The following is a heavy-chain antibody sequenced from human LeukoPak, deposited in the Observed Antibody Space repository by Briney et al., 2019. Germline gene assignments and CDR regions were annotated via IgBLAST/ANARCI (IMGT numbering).Heavy chain of an antibody. CDR3: TTVDGSYSHDY. D-gene: IGHD1-26*01. CDR2: IKSKTDGGTT. V-gene: IGHV3-15*01. Sequence: GGSLRLSCAASGFTFSNAWMSWVRQAPGKGLEWVGRIKSKTDGGTTDYAAPVKGRFTTSRDDSESTLYLQMNSLKTEDTAVYYCTTVDGSYSHDYWGQGTLVTVSS. CDR1: GFTFSNAW. J-gene: IGHJ4*02.